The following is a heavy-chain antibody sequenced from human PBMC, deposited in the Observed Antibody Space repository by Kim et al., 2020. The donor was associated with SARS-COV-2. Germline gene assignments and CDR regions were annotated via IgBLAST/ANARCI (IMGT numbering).Heavy chain of an antibody. D-gene: IGHD3-22*01. CDR1: EFTFSAYA. Sequence: GGSLRLSCAASEFTFSAYAMSWVLQAPGKGLEWVSGISGSDGSTYYANSVKGRFIISRDNSKNTLHLQMNSLRAEDTAVYYCAKHFGSSGSEFQHWGQGTLVTVSS. V-gene: IGHV3-23*01. CDR2: ISGSDGST. CDR3: AKHFGSSGSEFQH. J-gene: IGHJ1*01.